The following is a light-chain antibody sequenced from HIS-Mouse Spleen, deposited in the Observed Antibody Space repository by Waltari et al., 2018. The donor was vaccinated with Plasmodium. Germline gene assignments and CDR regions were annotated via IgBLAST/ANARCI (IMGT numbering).Light chain of an antibody. CDR2: GAS. Sequence: EIVMTQSPATLSVSPGERAPLSCRASQSVSSNVAWYQQKPGQAPRLLIYGASTRATGIPARFSGSGSGTEFTLTISSLQSEDFAVYYCQQYNNWSFTFGPGTKVDIK. J-gene: IGKJ3*01. V-gene: IGKV3-15*01. CDR3: QQYNNWSFT. CDR1: QSVSSN.